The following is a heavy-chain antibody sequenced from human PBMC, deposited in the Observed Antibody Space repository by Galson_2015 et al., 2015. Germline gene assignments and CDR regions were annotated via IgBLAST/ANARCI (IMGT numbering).Heavy chain of an antibody. J-gene: IGHJ4*02. D-gene: IGHD3-16*02. CDR1: GGSISRGGYY. Sequence: LTLTRTDSGGSISRGGYYWIWVPQYPGKGLEWIGDIYYSGSSYYNPSLKSLVSISVDTSKNQFSLKLSSVTAADTTVYYRARVNIWGSYRYFDYWGQGTLVTVSS. CDR2: IYYSGSS. CDR3: ARVNIWGSYRYFDY. V-gene: IGHV4-31*01.